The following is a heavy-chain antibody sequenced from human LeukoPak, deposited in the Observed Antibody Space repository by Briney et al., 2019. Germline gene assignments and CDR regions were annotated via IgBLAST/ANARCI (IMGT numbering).Heavy chain of an antibody. J-gene: IGHJ4*02. V-gene: IGHV3-30*02. CDR3: AKDLRGSSSWYYFDY. CDR1: GFTFSSYG. CDR2: IRYDGSNK. Sequence: PGGSLRLSCAASGFTFSSYGMHWVRQAPGKGLEWVAFIRYDGSNKYYADSVKGRFTISRDNSKNTLYLRMNSLRAEDTAVYYCAKDLRGSSSWYYFDYWGQGTLVTVSS. D-gene: IGHD6-13*01.